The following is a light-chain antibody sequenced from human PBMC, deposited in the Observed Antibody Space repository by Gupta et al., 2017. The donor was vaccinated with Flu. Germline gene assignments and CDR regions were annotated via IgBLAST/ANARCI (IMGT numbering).Light chain of an antibody. V-gene: IGLV3-1*01. Sequence: SYELTQPPSVSVSPGQTATITCSGDKLGDKFACWYQQKPGQSPVLGIYRDDKRPSGIPARVSGSNSGHTATLTISGTQAVDEADDDCQAWDTNTAVFGGGTKLTGL. CDR1: KLGDKF. CDR2: RDD. CDR3: QAWDTNTAV. J-gene: IGLJ3*02.